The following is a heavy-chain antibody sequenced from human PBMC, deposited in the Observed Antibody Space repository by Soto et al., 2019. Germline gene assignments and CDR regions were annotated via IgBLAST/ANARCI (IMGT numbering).Heavy chain of an antibody. CDR2: ISPHNDRT. D-gene: IGHD6-19*01. CDR1: GYNFTSYG. J-gene: IGHJ3*02. V-gene: IGHV1-18*01. CDR3: ARDLYYSSGRYFDHDAFDI. Sequence: QVQLVQSGADVKKPGASVKVSCKASGYNFTSYGISWVRQAPGQGLEWMGWISPHNDRTKYARRFQDRVTMTTETHTSTVYMELGSLRSDDTAVYYCARDLYYSSGRYFDHDAFDIWGQGKVVTVSS.